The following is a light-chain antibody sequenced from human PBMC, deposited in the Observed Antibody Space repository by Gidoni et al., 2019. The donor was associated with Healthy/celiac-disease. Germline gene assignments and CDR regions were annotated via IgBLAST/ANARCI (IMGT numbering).Light chain of an antibody. CDR1: SIGSKS. J-gene: IGLJ2*01. CDR2: DDS. Sequence: SYVLTQPPSVSVAPGQTARITCGGNSIGSKSVHWYQQKPGQAPVLVVYDDSDRPSGIPRRFSGSNSGNTATLTISRVEAGDEADYYCQVWDSSSDHVVFGGGTKLTVL. V-gene: IGLV3-21*02. CDR3: QVWDSSSDHVV.